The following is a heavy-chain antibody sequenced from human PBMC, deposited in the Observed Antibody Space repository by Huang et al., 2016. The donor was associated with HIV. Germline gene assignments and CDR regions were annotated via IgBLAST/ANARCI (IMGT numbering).Heavy chain of an antibody. V-gene: IGHV3-30*02. J-gene: IGHJ4*02. D-gene: IGHD3-3*01. CDR2: IRYDGNNY. Sequence: QVQLVESGGGVVQPGGSLRLSCTASGFTFGGFGMHWVRQAQGKGLEWVAFIRYDGNNYYYADAVRGRFTISRDNSKDTLYLQMNRLRPDDSAVYYCAKDLTYTFGRHFDYWGRGTLVTVSS. CDR1: GFTFGGFG. CDR3: AKDLTYTFGRHFDY.